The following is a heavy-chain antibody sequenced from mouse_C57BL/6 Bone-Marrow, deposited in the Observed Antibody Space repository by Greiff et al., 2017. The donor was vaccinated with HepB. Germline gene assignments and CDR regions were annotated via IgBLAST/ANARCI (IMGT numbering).Heavy chain of an antibody. V-gene: IGHV1-64*01. Sequence: QVQLQQPGAELVKPGASVKLSCKASGYTFTSYWMHWVKQRPGQGLEWIGMIHPNSGSTNYNEKFKSKATLTVDKSSSTAYMQLSSMTSEDSAVYYCTRRGIYDYALYYCGQGTTLTGSS. D-gene: IGHD2-4*01. CDR2: IHPNSGST. J-gene: IGHJ2*01. CDR1: GYTFTSYW. CDR3: TRRGIYDYALYY.